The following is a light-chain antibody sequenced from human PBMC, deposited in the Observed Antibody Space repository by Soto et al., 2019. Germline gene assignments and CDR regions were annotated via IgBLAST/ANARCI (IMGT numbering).Light chain of an antibody. V-gene: IGLV2-23*01. Sequence: QSVLTQPASVSGSPGQSITISCTGTSSDVGGYNFVSWYQQHPGKAPKVMIYEGSSRPTGVSNRFSGSKSGNTASLTISGLEAEDEADYYCCSYAGSSKVFGGGTQLTVL. J-gene: IGLJ2*01. CDR1: SSDVGGYNF. CDR2: EGS. CDR3: CSYAGSSKV.